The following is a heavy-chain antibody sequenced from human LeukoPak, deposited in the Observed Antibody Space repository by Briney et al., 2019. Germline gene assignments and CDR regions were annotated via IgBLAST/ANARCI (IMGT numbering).Heavy chain of an antibody. CDR2: VNGDGSST. V-gene: IGHV3-74*01. CDR1: GFTFSSFW. CDR3: ARPQHGDLYAFDI. D-gene: IGHD4-17*01. Sequence: GASLRLSCAASGFTFSSFWMHWVRQAPGKGLVWVSRVNGDGSSTTYADSVKGRFTISRDSAKNTAYLQMNSLRAEDTAVYYCARPQHGDLYAFDIWGHGTMVTVSS. J-gene: IGHJ3*02.